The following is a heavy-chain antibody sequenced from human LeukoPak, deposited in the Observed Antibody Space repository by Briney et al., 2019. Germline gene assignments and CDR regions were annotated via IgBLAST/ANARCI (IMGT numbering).Heavy chain of an antibody. Sequence: PSETLSLTCTVSGGSISSYYWSWIRQPPGKGLEWIGYIYYSGSTNYNPSLKSRVTISVDTSKNQFSLKLNSVTAADTAVYYCAGVGRGYSYGPFDSWGQGTLVTVSS. CDR1: GGSISSYY. CDR3: AGVGRGYSYGPFDS. D-gene: IGHD5-18*01. V-gene: IGHV4-59*01. J-gene: IGHJ4*02. CDR2: IYYSGST.